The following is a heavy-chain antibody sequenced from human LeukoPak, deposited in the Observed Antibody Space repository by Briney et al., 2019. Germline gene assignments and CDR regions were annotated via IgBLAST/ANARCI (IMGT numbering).Heavy chain of an antibody. CDR3: ARDTGYSSGWYHYYYMDV. CDR1: GDSVSSNSAA. J-gene: IGHJ6*03. V-gene: IGHV6-1*01. D-gene: IGHD6-19*01. CDR2: TYYRSKWYN. Sequence: SQTLSLTCAISGDSVSSNSAAWNWIRQSPSRGLEWLGRTYYRSKWYNDYAVSVKSRITINPDTSKNQFSLQLNSVTPEDTAVYYCARDTGYSSGWYHYYYMDVWGKGTTVTVSS.